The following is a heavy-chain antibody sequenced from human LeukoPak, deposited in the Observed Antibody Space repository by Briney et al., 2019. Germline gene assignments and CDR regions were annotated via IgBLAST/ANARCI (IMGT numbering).Heavy chain of an antibody. CDR1: GYTFTGYY. V-gene: IGHV1-2*02. CDR2: INPNSGGT. CDR3: ARARFLEWSKLDY. Sequence: ASVKVSCKASGYTFTGYYMHWVRQAPGQGLEWMGWINPNSGGTNYAQKFQGRVTMTRDTSISTAHMELSRLRSDDTAVYYCARARFLEWSKLDYWGQGTLVTVSS. D-gene: IGHD3-3*01. J-gene: IGHJ4*02.